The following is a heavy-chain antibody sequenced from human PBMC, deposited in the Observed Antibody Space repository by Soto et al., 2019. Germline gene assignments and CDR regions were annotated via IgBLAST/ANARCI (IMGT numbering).Heavy chain of an antibody. D-gene: IGHD2-2*01. CDR2: IIPIFGTA. CDR3: ARDKGYCSSTSCYGGYYYGMDV. CDR1: GGTFSSYA. J-gene: IGHJ6*02. V-gene: IGHV1-69*01. Sequence: QVQLVQSGAEVKKPGSSVKVSCKASGGTFSSYAISWVRQAPGQGLEWMGGIIPIFGTANYAQKFQGRVTINADASTSTAYMELSSLRSEETAVYYCARDKGYCSSTSCYGGYYYGMDVWGQGTSVTVSS.